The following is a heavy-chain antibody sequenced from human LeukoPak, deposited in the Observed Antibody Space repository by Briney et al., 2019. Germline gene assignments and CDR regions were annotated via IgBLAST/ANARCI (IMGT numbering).Heavy chain of an antibody. Sequence: GGSLRLSCAASGFTFSSYSMNWVRQAPGKGLEWVSSISSSSSHRYYADSVKGRFTISRDNAKNSLYLQMNSLRAEDTAVYYRALGYDILTGRFDYWGQGTLVTVSS. J-gene: IGHJ4*02. CDR3: ALGYDILTGRFDY. V-gene: IGHV3-21*01. CDR1: GFTFSSYS. D-gene: IGHD3-9*01. CDR2: ISSSSSHR.